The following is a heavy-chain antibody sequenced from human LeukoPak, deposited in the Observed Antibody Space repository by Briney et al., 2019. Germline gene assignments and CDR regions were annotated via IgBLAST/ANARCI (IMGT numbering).Heavy chain of an antibody. D-gene: IGHD5-18*01. CDR1: GFTFSSYG. Sequence: GGSLRLSCAASGFTFSSYGMHWVRQAPGKGLEWVAVIWYDGSNKYYADSVKGRFAISRDNSKNTLYLQMNSLRAEDTAVYYCARGGGYSYGPPFDYWGQGTLVTVSS. CDR3: ARGGGYSYGPPFDY. V-gene: IGHV3-33*01. CDR2: IWYDGSNK. J-gene: IGHJ4*02.